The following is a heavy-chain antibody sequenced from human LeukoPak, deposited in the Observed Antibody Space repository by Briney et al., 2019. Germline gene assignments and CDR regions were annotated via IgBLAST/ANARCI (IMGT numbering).Heavy chain of an antibody. CDR2: ISSSGSTI. Sequence: GGSLRLSCAASGFTFSDYYMSWIRQAPGKGLEWVSYISSSGSTIYYADSVKGRFTISRDNAKNSLYLQMNSLRAEDTAVYYCARVHITMVRGVIISGRKGLDYWGQGTLVTVSS. J-gene: IGHJ4*02. CDR1: GFTFSDYY. V-gene: IGHV3-11*01. D-gene: IGHD3-10*01. CDR3: ARVHITMVRGVIISGRKGLDY.